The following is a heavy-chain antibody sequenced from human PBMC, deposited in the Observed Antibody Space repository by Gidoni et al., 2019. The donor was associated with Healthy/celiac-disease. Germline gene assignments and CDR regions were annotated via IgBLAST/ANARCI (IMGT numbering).Heavy chain of an antibody. Sequence: EVQLVQSGAEVQKQGESLKISCKGSGYSFTSYWIGWVRQMPGKGLEWMGIISPGDSDTRYSPSFQGQVTISADKSISTAYLQWSSLKASDTAMYYCARRKAGAGVYYYYYGMDVWGQGTTVTVSS. J-gene: IGHJ6*02. D-gene: IGHD1-26*01. CDR1: GYSFTSYW. V-gene: IGHV5-51*03. CDR3: ARRKAGAGVYYYYYGMDV. CDR2: ISPGDSDT.